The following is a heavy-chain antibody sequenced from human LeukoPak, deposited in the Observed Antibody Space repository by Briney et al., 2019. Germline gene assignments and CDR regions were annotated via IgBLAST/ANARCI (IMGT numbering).Heavy chain of an antibody. J-gene: IGHJ5*02. CDR3: ARFGGLVPAAIPDRGWFDP. CDR2: IIPIFGTA. D-gene: IGHD2-2*02. V-gene: IGHV1-69*05. CDR1: GGTFSSYA. Sequence: SVKVSCKASGGTFSSYAISWVRQAPGQGLEWMGGIIPIFGTANYAQKFQGRVTITTDESTSTAYMELSSLRSEDTAVYYCARFGGLVPAAIPDRGWFDPWGQGTLVTVSS.